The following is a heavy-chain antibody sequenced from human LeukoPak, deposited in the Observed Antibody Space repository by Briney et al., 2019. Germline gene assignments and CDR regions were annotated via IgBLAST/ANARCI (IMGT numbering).Heavy chain of an antibody. J-gene: IGHJ4*02. D-gene: IGHD3-9*01. CDR3: ARDSRLRYVDWLPLDY. Sequence: ASVKVSCKASGYTFTSYGISWVRQAPGQGLEWMGWISAYNGNTNYAQKLQGRVTMTTDTSTSTAYMELRSLRSDDTAVYYCARDSRLRYVDWLPLDYWGQGTLVTVSS. V-gene: IGHV1-18*04. CDR1: GYTFTSYG. CDR2: ISAYNGNT.